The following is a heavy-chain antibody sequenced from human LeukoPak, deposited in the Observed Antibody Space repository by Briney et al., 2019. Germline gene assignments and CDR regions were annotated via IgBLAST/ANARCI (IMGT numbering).Heavy chain of an antibody. J-gene: IGHJ3*02. CDR2: IYYSGST. V-gene: IGHV4-59*11. CDR1: GGSISSHY. D-gene: IGHD5-24*01. CDR3: ARDRRDGYNRDAFDI. Sequence: PSETLSLTCTVSGGSISSHYWSWIGQPPGKGLEWIGYIYYSGSTNYNPSLKSRVTISVDTSKNQFSLKLSSVTAADTAVSYCARDRRDGYNRDAFDIRGQGTMVTVYS.